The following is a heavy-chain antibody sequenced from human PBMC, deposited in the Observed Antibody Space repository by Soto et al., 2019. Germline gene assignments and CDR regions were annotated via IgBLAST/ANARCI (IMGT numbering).Heavy chain of an antibody. Sequence: KASETLSLTCTVSGGSISSSSYYWGWIRQPPGKGLEWIGSIYYSGSTYYNPSLKSRVTISVDTSKNQFSLKLSSVTAADTAVYYCARRGQLELTHYYGMDVWGQGTTVTVSS. V-gene: IGHV4-39*01. CDR3: ARRGQLELTHYYGMDV. CDR1: GGSISSSSYY. J-gene: IGHJ6*02. CDR2: IYYSGST. D-gene: IGHD1-1*01.